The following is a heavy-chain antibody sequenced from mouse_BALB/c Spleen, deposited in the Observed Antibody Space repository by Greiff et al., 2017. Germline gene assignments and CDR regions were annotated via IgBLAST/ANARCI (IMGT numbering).Heavy chain of an antibody. J-gene: IGHJ4*01. Sequence: QVQLQQSGAELVRPGTSVKVSCKASGYAFTNYLIEWVKQRPGQGLEWIGVINPGSGGTNYNEKFKGKATLTADKSSSTAYMQLSSLTSDDSAVYFCARGDYGSSPYAMDYWGQGTSVTVSS. CDR1: GYAFTNYL. CDR2: INPGSGGT. D-gene: IGHD1-1*01. CDR3: ARGDYGSSPYAMDY. V-gene: IGHV1-54*01.